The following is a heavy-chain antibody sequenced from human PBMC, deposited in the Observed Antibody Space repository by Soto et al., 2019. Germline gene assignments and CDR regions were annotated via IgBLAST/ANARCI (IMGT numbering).Heavy chain of an antibody. J-gene: IGHJ4*02. CDR3: ARLAYDSSGYYYPFDY. CDR1: GGSISNRDYY. Sequence: SETLSLTCTVSGGSISNRDYYWGWIRQPPWKGLEWIGSINYRGITYYNPSLKSRVTISVDTSKNQFSLNLSSVTAADTAVYYCARLAYDSSGYYYPFDYWGQGSQVTVSS. D-gene: IGHD3-22*01. V-gene: IGHV4-39*01. CDR2: INYRGIT.